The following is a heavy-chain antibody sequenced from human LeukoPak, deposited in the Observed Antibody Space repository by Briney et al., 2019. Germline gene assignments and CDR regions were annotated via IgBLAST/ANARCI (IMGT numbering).Heavy chain of an antibody. CDR1: GFTVSNNS. J-gene: IGHJ4*02. Sequence: GGSLRLSCTVSGFTVSNNSMSWVRQAPGKGLEWVSFIYSDNTHYTDSVRGRVTISIDNSKNTLYIQLNIQRDDDTAVYYFARWAGAYSHPYDYWGQGTLVTVSS. D-gene: IGHD4/OR15-4a*01. V-gene: IGHV3-53*01. CDR2: IYSDNT. CDR3: ARWAGAYSHPYDY.